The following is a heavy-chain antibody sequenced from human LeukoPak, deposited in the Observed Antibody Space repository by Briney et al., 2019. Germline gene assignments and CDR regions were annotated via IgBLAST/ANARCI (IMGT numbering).Heavy chain of an antibody. V-gene: IGHV5-51*01. CDR3: ASHYGGNANYFDY. D-gene: IGHD4-23*01. Sequence: GESLKISCKGSGYSFTSYWIGWVRQMPGKGLEWMGTLYPGDSDTRYSPSFQGQVTISADKSISTAYLQWSSLKASDTAMYYCASHYGGNANYFDYWGQGTLVTVSS. J-gene: IGHJ4*02. CDR1: GYSFTSYW. CDR2: LYPGDSDT.